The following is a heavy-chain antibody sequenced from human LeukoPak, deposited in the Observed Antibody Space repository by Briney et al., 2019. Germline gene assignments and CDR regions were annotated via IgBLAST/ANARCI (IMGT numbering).Heavy chain of an antibody. CDR3: AGVVPVYYDFWSGYYSPYFDY. CDR1: GYTFTSYD. D-gene: IGHD3-3*01. CDR2: MNPNSGNT. V-gene: IGHV1-8*01. Sequence: ASVNVSCKASGYTFTSYDINWVRQVTGQGLEWMGWMNPNSGNTGYAQKFQGRVTMTRNTSISTAYMELSSLRSEDTAVYYCAGVVPVYYDFWSGYYSPYFDYWGQGTLVTVSS. J-gene: IGHJ4*02.